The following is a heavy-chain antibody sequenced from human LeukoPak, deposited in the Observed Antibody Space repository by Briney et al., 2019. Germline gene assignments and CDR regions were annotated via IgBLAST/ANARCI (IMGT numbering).Heavy chain of an antibody. Sequence: GGSLRLYCAASGFTFDDYAMHWVRQAPGKGLEWVSGISWNSGSIGYADSVKGRFTISRDNAKNSLYLQMNSLRAEDTALYYCAKGYAVAGFAFDIWGQGTMVTVSS. CDR1: GFTFDDYA. J-gene: IGHJ3*02. V-gene: IGHV3-9*01. D-gene: IGHD6-19*01. CDR2: ISWNSGSI. CDR3: AKGYAVAGFAFDI.